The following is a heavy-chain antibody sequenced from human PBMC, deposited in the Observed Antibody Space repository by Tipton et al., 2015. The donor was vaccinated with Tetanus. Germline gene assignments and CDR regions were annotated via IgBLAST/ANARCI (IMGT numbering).Heavy chain of an antibody. Sequence: QLVQSGAEVKKPGESLKISCKGSGYSFTSYWIGWVRQMPGKGLEWMGIIYPGDSDTRYSPSFQGQVTISADKSISTAYLQWSGLKASDTARYYWARPGLGGYSSGWSPGGFDYWGQGTLVPVSS. J-gene: IGHJ4*02. CDR2: IYPGDSDT. CDR1: GYSFTSYW. CDR3: ARPGLGGYSSGWSPGGFDY. V-gene: IGHV5-51*01. D-gene: IGHD6-19*01.